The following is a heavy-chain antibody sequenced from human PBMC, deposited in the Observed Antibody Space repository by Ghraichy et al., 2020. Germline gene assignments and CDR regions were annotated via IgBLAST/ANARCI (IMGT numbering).Heavy chain of an antibody. CDR1: GFTFINYS. D-gene: IGHD4-17*01. Sequence: GGSLRLSCAASGFTFINYSMNWVRQAPGKGLELVSSISTLSSYISYADSVKGRFTISRDNAKNSLYLQMNSLRAEDTAVYYCARDGYGDSPFDSWGQGTLVTVSS. CDR2: ISTLSSYI. J-gene: IGHJ4*02. CDR3: ARDGYGDSPFDS. V-gene: IGHV3-21*01.